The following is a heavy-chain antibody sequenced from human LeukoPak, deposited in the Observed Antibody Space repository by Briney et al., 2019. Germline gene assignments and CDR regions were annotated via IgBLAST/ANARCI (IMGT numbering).Heavy chain of an antibody. Sequence: GRSLRLSCAASGFIFSDYYMSWIRQAPGKGLEWVSYISSSGSTIYYADSVKGRFTISRDNAKNSLYLQMNSLRAEDTAVYYCARGTRVCSATSCYPFDPWGQGTLVTVSS. J-gene: IGHJ5*02. CDR2: ISSSGSTI. D-gene: IGHD2-2*01. V-gene: IGHV3-11*04. CDR3: ARGTRVCSATSCYPFDP. CDR1: GFIFSDYY.